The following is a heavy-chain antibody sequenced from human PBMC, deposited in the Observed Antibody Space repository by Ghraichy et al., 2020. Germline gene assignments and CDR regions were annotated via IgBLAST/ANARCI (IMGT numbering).Heavy chain of an antibody. CDR3: AKDLTFGAAAGYYFDY. CDR1: GFTFSSYA. Sequence: LSLTCAASGFTFSSYAMSWVRQAPGKGLEWVSAISGSGGSTYYADSVKGRFTISRDNSKNTLYLQMNSLRAEDTAVYYCAKDLTFGAAAGYYFDYWGQGTLVTVSS. J-gene: IGHJ4*02. CDR2: ISGSGGST. V-gene: IGHV3-23*01. D-gene: IGHD6-13*01.